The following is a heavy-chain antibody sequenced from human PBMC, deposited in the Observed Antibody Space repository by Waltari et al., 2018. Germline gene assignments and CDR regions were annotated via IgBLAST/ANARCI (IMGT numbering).Heavy chain of an antibody. Sequence: QVQLVGSGGGVVQPGGSLGLSCAASGFTFSTLYIHWVRQAPGKGLEWVAFISPDGNNRYFSDSVKGRFTISRDNSKNTLYLQMNSLRVEDTAVYYCAKKEIGITSGLHYWGQGTLVTVSS. CDR3: AKKEIGITSGLHY. CDR2: ISPDGNNR. J-gene: IGHJ4*02. V-gene: IGHV3-30*02. D-gene: IGHD1-20*01. CDR1: GFTFSTLY.